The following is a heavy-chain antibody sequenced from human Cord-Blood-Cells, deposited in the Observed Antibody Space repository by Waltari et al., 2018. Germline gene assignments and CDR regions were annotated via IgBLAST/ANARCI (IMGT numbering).Heavy chain of an antibody. D-gene: IGHD4-17*01. J-gene: IGHJ4*02. CDR1: GGSISSSSYY. CDR2: IYYRGST. V-gene: IGHV4-39*01. CDR3: ARHSGDYAIFDY. Sequence: QLQLQESGPGLVKPSETLSLTCTVSGGSISSSSYYWGWIRQPPGKGLEWIGSIYYRGSTYYTPSLKSRVTIAVDTSKNQFSLKLSSVTAADTAVYYCARHSGDYAIFDYWGQGTLVTVSS.